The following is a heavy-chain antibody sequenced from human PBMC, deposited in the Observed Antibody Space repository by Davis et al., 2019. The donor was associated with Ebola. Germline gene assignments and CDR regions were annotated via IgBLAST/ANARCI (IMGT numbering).Heavy chain of an antibody. CDR1: GFTFSSYG. Sequence: GESLKISCVASGFTFSSYGMAWVRQAPGKGLEWVSTYGTSADTYYADSVKGRFTISRDNSKNTVFLDMHSVREEDTAVYYCARGSATGDRYFDLWGRGALVTVSS. D-gene: IGHD7-27*01. CDR3: ARGSATGDRYFDL. J-gene: IGHJ2*01. CDR2: GTSADT. V-gene: IGHV3-23*01.